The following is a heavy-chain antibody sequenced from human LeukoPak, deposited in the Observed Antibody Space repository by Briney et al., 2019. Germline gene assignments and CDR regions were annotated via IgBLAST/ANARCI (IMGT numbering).Heavy chain of an antibody. CDR2: IYTSGIT. CDR3: ARVLVLGELNWLDP. Sequence: PSQTLSLTCTVSGGAISSESYYWSWIRQPAGKGLEWIGRIYTSGITNYNPSLKSRVTISVDTSKSQFSLNLSSVTAADTAVYYCARVLVLGELNWLDPWGQGTLVTVSA. D-gene: IGHD3-16*01. V-gene: IGHV4-61*02. CDR1: GGAISSESYY. J-gene: IGHJ5*02.